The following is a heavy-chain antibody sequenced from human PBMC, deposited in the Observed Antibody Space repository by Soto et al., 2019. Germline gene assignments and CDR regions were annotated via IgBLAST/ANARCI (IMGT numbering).Heavy chain of an antibody. J-gene: IGHJ4*02. V-gene: IGHV3-9*01. Sequence: GGSLRLSCAASEFTFDVYTMHWVRQAPGKGLEWVSGISWNSGTKGYADSVKGRFTISRDNAKNSLYLQMSGLRAEDTAVYYCAIDATAHDYWGQGTLVTVSS. CDR1: EFTFDVYT. CDR3: AIDATAHDY. CDR2: ISWNSGTK.